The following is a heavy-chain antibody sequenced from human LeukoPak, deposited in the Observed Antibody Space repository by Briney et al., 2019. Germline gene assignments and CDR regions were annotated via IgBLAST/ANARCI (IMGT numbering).Heavy chain of an antibody. CDR2: IYNTGST. J-gene: IGHJ4*02. V-gene: IGHV4-59*01. D-gene: IGHD4-17*01. CDR1: GGSIRSYY. Sequence: PSETLSLTCTVSGGSIRSYYWSWFRQPPGKGLEWIAYIYNTGSTKYKPSLRSRVTISVDTSKNKFSLKLSSVTAADTAVYYCARSVGDYTFDYWGQGALVTVSS. CDR3: ARSVGDYTFDY.